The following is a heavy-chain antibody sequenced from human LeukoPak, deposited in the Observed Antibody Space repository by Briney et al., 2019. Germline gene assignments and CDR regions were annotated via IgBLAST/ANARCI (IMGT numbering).Heavy chain of an antibody. Sequence: GGTLRLSCAASGFTFSDYWMVGVGQAPGKGAEWVANIRDDGSEKNYVDSVKGRFTISRDNAQMSLYLQMNSLRVDDTAVYYCATDRKAGSWDPRFNYGGQGTLVTVSS. V-gene: IGHV3-7*04. CDR1: GFTFSDYW. CDR2: IRDDGSEK. D-gene: IGHD1-14*01. CDR3: ATDRKAGSWDPRFNY. J-gene: IGHJ4*02.